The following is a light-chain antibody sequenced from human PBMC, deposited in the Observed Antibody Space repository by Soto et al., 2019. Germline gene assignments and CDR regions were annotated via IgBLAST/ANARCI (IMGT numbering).Light chain of an antibody. J-gene: IGKJ1*01. V-gene: IGKV1-5*03. CDR3: QPYNSYSRT. CDR2: KAS. Sequence: DIQMTQSPSTLSASVGDRVTITCRASQSISSWLAWYQQKPGKAPKLLIYKASTLESGVPSRFSGSGSETEFTLTISSLRPDDYATYYCQPYNSYSRTFGQGTKVDI. CDR1: QSISSW.